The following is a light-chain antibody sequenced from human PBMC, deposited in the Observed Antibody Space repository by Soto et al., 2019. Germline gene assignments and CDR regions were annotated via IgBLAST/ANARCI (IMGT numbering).Light chain of an antibody. CDR2: KAS. Sequence: DIQMTQSPSTLSASVGDRVTITCRASQSISSWLAWYQQKPGKAPKLLIYKASNLERGVPSRFSGSGSGTEFTLTISSLQPDDFATYYCQQYSTYSWTFGQGTQVEIK. CDR3: QQYSTYSWT. V-gene: IGKV1-5*03. J-gene: IGKJ1*01. CDR1: QSISSW.